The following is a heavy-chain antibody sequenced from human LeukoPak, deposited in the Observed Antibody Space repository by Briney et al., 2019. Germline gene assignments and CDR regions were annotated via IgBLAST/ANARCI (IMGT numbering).Heavy chain of an antibody. V-gene: IGHV3-21*01. D-gene: IGHD3-22*01. Sequence: PGGSLRLSCAASGFTISNRDMNWVRQAPGKGLEWVSSISSNSNYRYHADSVKGRFTISRDNAKNSLYLQMNNLRAEDTAVYYCARDRNTYYDSNGYFSDSLDLWGQGTLVTVSS. CDR3: ARDRNTYYDSNGYFSDSLDL. J-gene: IGHJ3*01. CDR2: ISSNSNYR. CDR1: GFTISNRD.